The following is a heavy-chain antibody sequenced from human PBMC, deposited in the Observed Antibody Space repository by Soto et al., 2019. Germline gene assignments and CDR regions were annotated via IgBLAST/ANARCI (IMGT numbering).Heavy chain of an antibody. Sequence: QVQLQESGPGLVKPSETLSLTCTVSGGSISSYYWSWIRQPPGKGLEWIGYIYYSGSTNYNPSLKGRVTISVDTSKNQLSLKRSSVTAAGTAVYYCARRYGYSFDYWGQGTLVTVSS. V-gene: IGHV4-59*08. CDR3: ARRYGYSFDY. CDR2: IYYSGST. CDR1: GGSISSYY. J-gene: IGHJ4*02. D-gene: IGHD5-18*01.